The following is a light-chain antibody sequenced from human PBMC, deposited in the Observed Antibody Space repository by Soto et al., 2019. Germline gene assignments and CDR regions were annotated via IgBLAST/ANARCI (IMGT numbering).Light chain of an antibody. Sequence: EIVLTQSPGTLSLSPVERATLSGRTSQSVSSYLAWYQQKPGQAPRLLIYDASNRATGIPARFSGSGSGTDFTLTISSLEPEDFAVYYCQQRSNWPTFGPGTKVDIK. CDR3: QQRSNWPT. CDR1: QSVSSY. J-gene: IGKJ3*01. CDR2: DAS. V-gene: IGKV3-11*01.